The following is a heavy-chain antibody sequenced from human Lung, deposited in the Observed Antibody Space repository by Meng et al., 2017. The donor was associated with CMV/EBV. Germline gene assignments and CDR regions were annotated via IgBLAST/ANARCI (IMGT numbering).Heavy chain of an antibody. D-gene: IGHD3-10*01. Sequence: GESLKISCAASGFTFSNYWIHWVRQAPGKGLEWVSRINTDGSSTAYADSVKGRFTISRDNAKNTVFLHISSVRAEDTAVFYCARDPIRGDLDYWGQETLVXVSS. V-gene: IGHV3-74*01. CDR1: GFTFSNYW. CDR3: ARDPIRGDLDY. CDR2: INTDGSST. J-gene: IGHJ4*02.